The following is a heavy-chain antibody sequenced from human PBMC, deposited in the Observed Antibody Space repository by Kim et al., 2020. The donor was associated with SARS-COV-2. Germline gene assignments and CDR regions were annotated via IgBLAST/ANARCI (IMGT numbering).Heavy chain of an antibody. Sequence: SETLSLTCTVSGGSISSSSYYWGWIRQPPGKGLEWIGSIYYSGSTYYNPSLKSRVTISVDTSKNQFSLKLSSVTAADTAVYYCARDGPDYVWGRENDYWG. CDR2: IYYSGST. D-gene: IGHD3-16*01. CDR1: GGSISSSSYY. J-gene: IGHJ4*01. V-gene: IGHV4-39*07. CDR3: ARDGPDYVWGRENDY.